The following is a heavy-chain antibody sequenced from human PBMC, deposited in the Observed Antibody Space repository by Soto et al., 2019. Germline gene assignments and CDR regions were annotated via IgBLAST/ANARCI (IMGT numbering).Heavy chain of an antibody. V-gene: IGHV3-33*08. CDR1: GFTFSSYG. CDR2: IWYVGSNK. D-gene: IGHD4-17*01. J-gene: IGHJ3*02. CDR3: ARVRDADSDAFDI. Sequence: GGSLRLSCAASGFTFSSYGMHWVRQAPGKGLEWVAVIWYVGSNKYYADSVKGRFTISRDNSKNTLYLQMNSLRAEDTAVYYCARVRDADSDAFDIWGQGTMVTVSS.